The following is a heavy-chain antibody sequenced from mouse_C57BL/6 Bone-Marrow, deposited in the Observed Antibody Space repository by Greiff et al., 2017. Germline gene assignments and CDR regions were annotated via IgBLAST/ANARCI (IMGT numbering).Heavy chain of an antibody. Sequence: LVESGPELVKPGASVKLSCKASGYTFTSYDINWVKQRPGRGLEWIGRIDPRGGGTKYNEKFKGKATLTVDKSSSTAYMELHSLTSEDSAVYFCATVSTVVASCNRYFEVWGTGTTVTVSS. V-gene: IGHV1-85*01. J-gene: IGHJ1*03. CDR3: ATVSTVVASCNRYFEV. D-gene: IGHD1-1*01. CDR1: GYTFTSYD. CDR2: IDPRGGGT.